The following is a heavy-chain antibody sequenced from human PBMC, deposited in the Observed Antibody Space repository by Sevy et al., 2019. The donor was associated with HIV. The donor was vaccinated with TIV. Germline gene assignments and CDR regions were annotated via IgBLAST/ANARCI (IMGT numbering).Heavy chain of an antibody. Sequence: SETLSLTCTVSGGSISSNSYYWVWIRQPPGKGLEWIGSIYYSGTTYYNPSLKSRVTISIDTSKTQFSLKLSSVTAADTAIFYCARLNYGDYSNYFDPSGQGSLVTVSS. CDR3: ARLNYGDYSNYFDP. J-gene: IGHJ5*02. V-gene: IGHV4-39*01. CDR1: GGSISSNSYY. CDR2: IYYSGTT. D-gene: IGHD4-17*01.